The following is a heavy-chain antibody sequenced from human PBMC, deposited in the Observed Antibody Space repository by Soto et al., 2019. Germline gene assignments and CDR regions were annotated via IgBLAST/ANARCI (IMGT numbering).Heavy chain of an antibody. V-gene: IGHV1-69*13. Sequence: PSVKVSCKASGGTFSSYAISWVRQAPGQGLEWMGGIIPIFGTANYAQKFQGRVTITADESTSTAYMELSSLRSEDTAVYYCGSGSGSYYNVYYYYGMDVWGQGTTVTVSS. D-gene: IGHD3-10*01. J-gene: IGHJ6*02. CDR1: GGTFSSYA. CDR3: GSGSGSYYNVYYYYGMDV. CDR2: IIPIFGTA.